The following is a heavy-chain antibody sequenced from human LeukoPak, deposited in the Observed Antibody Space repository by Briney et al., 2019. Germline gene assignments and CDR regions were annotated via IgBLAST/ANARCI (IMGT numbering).Heavy chain of an antibody. Sequence: GGSLRLSCAASGFTFSSYNMNWVRQAPGKGLEWVSSISSSSSYIYYTDSVKGRFTISRDNAKNSLYLQMNSLRADDTAIYYCARVSLGAAAGTSRWGQGTLVTVST. J-gene: IGHJ4*02. D-gene: IGHD6-13*01. V-gene: IGHV3-21*01. CDR3: ARVSLGAAAGTSR. CDR2: ISSSSSYI. CDR1: GFTFSSYN.